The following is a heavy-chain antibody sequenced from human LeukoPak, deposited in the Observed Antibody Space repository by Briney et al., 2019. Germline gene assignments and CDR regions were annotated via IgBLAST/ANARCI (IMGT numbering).Heavy chain of an antibody. CDR2: VNLQGST. CDR1: GGSVTSTDW. V-gene: IGHV4-4*02. Sequence: SETLSLTCGVSGGSVTSTDWWTWVRQPPGKGLEWIGEVNLQGSTNYNPSLMGRVAIAVDTSENHISLQLTSVTAAGTAVYYCAREGGPYRPLDYSGQGTLVTVSS. J-gene: IGHJ4*02. CDR3: AREGGPYRPLDY.